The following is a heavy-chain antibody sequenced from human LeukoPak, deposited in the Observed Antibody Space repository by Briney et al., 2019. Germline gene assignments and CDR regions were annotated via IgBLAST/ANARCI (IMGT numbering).Heavy chain of an antibody. Sequence: PGGSLRLSCAASGFTFSSYDMYWVRQAPGKGLECVASISRQSGASTYYAASLEGRFTISRDNSRSTLYLEMNSLRADDTAVYYCARSNGYNSSPNYWGQGTLVTVSS. CDR1: GFTFSSYD. D-gene: IGHD6-13*01. CDR2: ISRQSGAST. V-gene: IGHV3-23*01. J-gene: IGHJ4*02. CDR3: ARSNGYNSSPNY.